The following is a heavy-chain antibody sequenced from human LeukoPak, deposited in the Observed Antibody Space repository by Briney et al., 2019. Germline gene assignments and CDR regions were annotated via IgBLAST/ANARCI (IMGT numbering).Heavy chain of an antibody. CDR2: IIPIFGTA. CDR3: ARDDHLGDAFDI. D-gene: IGHD1-14*01. CDR1: RGTFSSYA. V-gene: IGHV1-69*05. Sequence: SVKVSCKASRGTFSSYAISWVRQAPGQGLEWMGGIIPIFGTANYAQKFQGRVTITTDESTSTAYMELSSLRSEDTAVYYCARDDHLGDAFDIWGQGTMVTVSS. J-gene: IGHJ3*02.